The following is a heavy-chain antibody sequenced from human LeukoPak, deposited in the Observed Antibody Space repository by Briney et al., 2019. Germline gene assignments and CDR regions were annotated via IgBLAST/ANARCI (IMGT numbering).Heavy chain of an antibody. CDR2: IYYSGST. V-gene: IGHV4-59*01. J-gene: IGHJ4*02. CDR3: ARGVLYSGYDLVYFDY. D-gene: IGHD5-12*01. Sequence: SETLSLTCTVSGGSMTNYWWSWIRQSPGKGLEWLGYIYYSGSTNYNPSLKSRVTISVDTSKNQFSLKLSSGTAADTAVYYCARGVLYSGYDLVYFDYWGQGTLVTVSS. CDR1: GGSMTNYW.